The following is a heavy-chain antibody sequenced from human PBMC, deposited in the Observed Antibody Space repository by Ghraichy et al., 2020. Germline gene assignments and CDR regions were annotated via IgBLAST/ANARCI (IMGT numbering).Heavy chain of an antibody. D-gene: IGHD3-10*01. Sequence: ASVKVSCKASGYTFTSYGISWVRQAPGQGLEWMGWISGYSGYTNYTENLQGRVTMTRDTSTYTAYMELRSLRPDDTAVYYGARDKSLRYYGSGSYVVDYWGQGTLVTVSS. CDR3: ARDKSLRYYGSGSYVVDY. CDR2: ISGYSGYT. CDR1: GYTFTSYG. J-gene: IGHJ4*02. V-gene: IGHV1-18*01.